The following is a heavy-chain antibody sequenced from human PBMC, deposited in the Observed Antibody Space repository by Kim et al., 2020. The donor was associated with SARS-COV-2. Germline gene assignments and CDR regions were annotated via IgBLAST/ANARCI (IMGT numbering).Heavy chain of an antibody. D-gene: IGHD3-22*01. V-gene: IGHV3-30*02. Sequence: ADAVKGRLTISRDNSKNTLYLQMNSLRAEDTAVYYCAKDSSGYYPEFFDYWGQGTLVTVSS. CDR3: AKDSSGYYPEFFDY. J-gene: IGHJ4*02.